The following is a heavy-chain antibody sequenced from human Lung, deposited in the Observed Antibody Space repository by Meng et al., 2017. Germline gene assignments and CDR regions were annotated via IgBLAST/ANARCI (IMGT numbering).Heavy chain of an antibody. Sequence: QGRLQRWGAGLLKPSGILSLTCVVSGGSFSDYYWSWIRQPPRKGLEWIGEINHSGSTNFNPSLESRATISVDTSQNNLSLKLSSVTAADSAVYYCARGPTTMAHDFDYWGQGTLVTVSS. J-gene: IGHJ4*02. CDR2: INHSGST. CDR3: ARGPTTMAHDFDY. V-gene: IGHV4-34*01. CDR1: GGSFSDYY. D-gene: IGHD4-11*01.